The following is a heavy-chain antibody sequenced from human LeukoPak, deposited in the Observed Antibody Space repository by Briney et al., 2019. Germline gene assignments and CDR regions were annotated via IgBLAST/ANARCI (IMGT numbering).Heavy chain of an antibody. Sequence: SETLSLTCTVSGGPISSYYWSWIRQPTGMGLEWIGYMYYSGYTNYNPSLKSRVTISVDTSKNQFSLKLSSVTAADTAVYYCASGVAAAGPFDYWGQGTLVTVSS. J-gene: IGHJ4*02. CDR1: GGPISSYY. D-gene: IGHD6-13*01. V-gene: IGHV4-59*01. CDR2: MYYSGYT. CDR3: ASGVAAAGPFDY.